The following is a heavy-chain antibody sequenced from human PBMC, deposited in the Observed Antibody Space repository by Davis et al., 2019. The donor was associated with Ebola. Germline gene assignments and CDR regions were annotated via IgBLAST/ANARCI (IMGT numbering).Heavy chain of an antibody. CDR2: ISSGSSYI. J-gene: IGHJ4*02. CDR3: AKESGYEAFDY. D-gene: IGHD5-12*01. CDR1: GFTFSSHG. V-gene: IGHV3-21*04. Sequence: GGSLRLSCAASGFTFSSHGMNWVRQAPGKGLEWVSSISSGSSYIYYADSVKGRFTISRDNAKNSLYLQMNSLRAEDTAVYYCAKESGYEAFDYWGQGTLVTVSS.